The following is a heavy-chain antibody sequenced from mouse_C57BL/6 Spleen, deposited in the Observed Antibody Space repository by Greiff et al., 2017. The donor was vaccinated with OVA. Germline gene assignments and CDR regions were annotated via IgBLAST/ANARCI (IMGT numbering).Heavy chain of an antibody. D-gene: IGHD1-1*01. CDR2: INPSNGGT. CDR1: GYTFTSYW. CDR3: ARDYYGSSAWFAY. J-gene: IGHJ3*01. V-gene: IGHV1-53*01. Sequence: QVQLQQPGTDLVKPGASVKLSCKASGYTFTSYWMPWVKQRPGQGLEWIGTINPSNGGTNYNEKFKSKATLTVDKSSSTAYMQLSSLTSEDSAVYYCARDYYGSSAWFAYWGQGTLVTVSA.